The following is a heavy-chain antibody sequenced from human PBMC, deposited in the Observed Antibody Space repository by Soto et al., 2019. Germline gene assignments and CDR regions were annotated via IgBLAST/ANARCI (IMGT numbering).Heavy chain of an antibody. CDR3: ARVGAEAGASIYYYYYGMDV. CDR2: IYYSGST. V-gene: IGHV4-59*01. Sequence: SETLSLTCTVSGGSISNYYWTWIRLPPGKGLEWIGHIYYSGSTKYNPSLKSRGTISVDTSKNQFSLKLSSVTAADTAVYYCARVGAEAGASIYYYYYGMDVWGQGTTVPVSS. J-gene: IGHJ6*02. D-gene: IGHD6-19*01. CDR1: GGSISNYY.